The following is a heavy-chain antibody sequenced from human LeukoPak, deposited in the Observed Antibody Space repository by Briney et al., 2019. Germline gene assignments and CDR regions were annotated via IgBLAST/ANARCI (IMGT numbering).Heavy chain of an antibody. D-gene: IGHD3-22*01. CDR2: IKQDGSEK. V-gene: IGHV3-7*01. CDR1: GFTFSSYW. J-gene: IGHJ4*02. CDR3: XXXXXXXXXXXXSSGYKYYFDY. Sequence: PGGSLRLSCAASGFTFSSYWMSWVRQAPGKGLEWVANIKQDGSEKYYVDSVKGRFTISRDNAKNSLYLQMNSLRAEDTAVYYCXXXXXXXXXXXXSSGYKYYFDYWGQGTLVTVSS.